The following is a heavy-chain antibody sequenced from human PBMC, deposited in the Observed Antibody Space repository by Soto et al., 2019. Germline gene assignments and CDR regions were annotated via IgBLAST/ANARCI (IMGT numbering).Heavy chain of an antibody. CDR2: IFPSGTT. V-gene: IGHV4-30-2*01. Sequence: LSHTCGVSGGSLSGATYSWNWIRQPPGKGLEWIGYIFPSGTTYYNPSLKSRVTISIDVSKNQFSLSLRSLTAADTAVYYCARSREFDYWSQGTLVTVSS. CDR1: GGSLSGATYS. CDR3: ARSREFDY. J-gene: IGHJ4*02.